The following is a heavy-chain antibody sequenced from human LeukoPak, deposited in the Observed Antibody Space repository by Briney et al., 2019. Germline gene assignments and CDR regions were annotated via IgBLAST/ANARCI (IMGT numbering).Heavy chain of an antibody. CDR2: ISYDGSNK. J-gene: IGHJ4*02. CDR1: GFTFSSYG. V-gene: IGHV3-30*18. CDR3: AKRDLKYYYDSSGYYPFDY. Sequence: GGSLRLSCAASGFTFSSYGMHWVRQAPGKGLEWVAVISYDGSNKYYADSVKGRFTISRDNSKNTLYLQMNSLRAEDTAVYYCAKRDLKYYYDSSGYYPFDYWGQGTLVTVSS. D-gene: IGHD3-22*01.